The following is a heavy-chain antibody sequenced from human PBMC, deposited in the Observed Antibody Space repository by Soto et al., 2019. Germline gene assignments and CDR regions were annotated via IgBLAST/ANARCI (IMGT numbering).Heavy chain of an antibody. CDR1: GGSISSSSYY. V-gene: IGHV4-39*01. J-gene: IGHJ6*03. CDR2: IYYSGST. D-gene: IGHD6-6*01. Sequence: SETLSLTCTVSGGSISSSSYYWGWIRQPPGKGLEWIGSIYYSGSTYYNPSLKSRVTISVDTSKNQFSLKLSSVTAADTAVYYCARLGVGDSSSQRGYYYYMDVWGKGTTVTVSS. CDR3: ARLGVGDSSSQRGYYYYMDV.